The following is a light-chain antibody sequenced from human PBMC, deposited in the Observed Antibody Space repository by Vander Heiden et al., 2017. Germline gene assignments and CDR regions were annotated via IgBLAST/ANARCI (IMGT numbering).Light chain of an antibody. CDR1: QSVLYSSNNKNY. CDR3: QQYYTTPRT. V-gene: IGKV4-1*01. Sequence: DIVITQSPDSLAVSLGERATINCKSSQSVLYSSNNKNYLAWYQQTPGQPPKLLIYWASTRESGVPDRFSGSGSGTDFTLTISSLQAEDVAVYYCQQYYTTPRTFGQGTKVEIK. J-gene: IGKJ1*01. CDR2: WAS.